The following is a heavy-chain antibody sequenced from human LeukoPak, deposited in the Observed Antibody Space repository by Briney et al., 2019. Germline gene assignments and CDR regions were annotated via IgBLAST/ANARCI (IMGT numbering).Heavy chain of an antibody. V-gene: IGHV4-59*01. D-gene: IGHD6-6*01. J-gene: IGHJ3*02. Sequence: SETLSLTCTVSGDSISSYYWRWIRQPPGKGREWRGYIYYSGSTNYNPSLKSRVTISVDTSKNHSSLKLSSVTAADTAVYYCARDPVEYSSSYNAFDIWGQGTMVTVSS. CDR2: IYYSGST. CDR1: GDSISSYY. CDR3: ARDPVEYSSSYNAFDI.